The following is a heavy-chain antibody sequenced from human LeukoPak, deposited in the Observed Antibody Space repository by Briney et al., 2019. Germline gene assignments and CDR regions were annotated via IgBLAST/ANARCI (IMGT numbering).Heavy chain of an antibody. Sequence: SETLSLTCTVSGGPISSSSYYWGWIRQPPGKGLEWIGSIYYSGSTYYNPSLKSRVTISVDTSKNQFSLKLSSVTAADTAVYYCARQVYDYGDYVLWFDPWGQGTLVTVSS. CDR2: IYYSGST. V-gene: IGHV4-39*01. CDR1: GGPISSSSYY. D-gene: IGHD4-17*01. CDR3: ARQVYDYGDYVLWFDP. J-gene: IGHJ5*02.